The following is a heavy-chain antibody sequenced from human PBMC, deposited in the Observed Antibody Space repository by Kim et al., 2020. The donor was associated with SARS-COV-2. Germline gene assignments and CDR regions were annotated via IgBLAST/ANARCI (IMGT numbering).Heavy chain of an antibody. J-gene: IGHJ6*02. CDR3: AREHNLPTIFVGYYYGMDV. CDR1: GFTFSSYG. V-gene: IGHV3-33*01. CDR2: IWYDGSNK. D-gene: IGHD3-3*01. Sequence: AGSLRLSCAASGFTFSSYGMHWVRQAPGKGLEWVAVIWYDGSNKYYADSVKGRFTISRDNSKNTLYLQMNSLRAEDTAVYYCAREHNLPTIFVGYYYGMDVWGQGTTVTVSS.